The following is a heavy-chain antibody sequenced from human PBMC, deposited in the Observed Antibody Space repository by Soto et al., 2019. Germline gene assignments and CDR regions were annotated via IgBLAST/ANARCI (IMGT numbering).Heavy chain of an antibody. V-gene: IGHV3-11*01. CDR2: ISSSGSTI. Sequence: QVQLVESGGGLVKPGGSLRLSCAASGFTFSDYYMSWIRQAPGKGLEWVSYISSSGSTIYYADSVKGRFTISRDNAKNSRYKQMNSLRAEDTAVYYCARDHNYYDSSGYYLTYYYYYGMDVWGQGTTVTVSS. CDR3: ARDHNYYDSSGYYLTYYYYYGMDV. J-gene: IGHJ6*02. CDR1: GFTFSDYY. D-gene: IGHD3-22*01.